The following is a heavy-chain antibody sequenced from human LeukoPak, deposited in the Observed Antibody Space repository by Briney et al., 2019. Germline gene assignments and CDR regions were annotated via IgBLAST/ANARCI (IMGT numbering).Heavy chain of an antibody. Sequence: ASVKVSCKASGYTFTSYGISWVRQAPGQGLEWMGWIRAYNGNTNYAQKLQGRVTMTTDTSTSTAYMELRSLRSDDTAVYYCARDSYSSSWYVDYYYGMDVWGQGTTVTVSS. D-gene: IGHD6-13*01. J-gene: IGHJ6*02. V-gene: IGHV1-18*01. CDR2: IRAYNGNT. CDR1: GYTFTSYG. CDR3: ARDSYSSSWYVDYYYGMDV.